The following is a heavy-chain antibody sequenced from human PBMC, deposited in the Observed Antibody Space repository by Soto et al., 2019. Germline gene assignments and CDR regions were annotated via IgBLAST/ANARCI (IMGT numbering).Heavy chain of an antibody. V-gene: IGHV3-66*01. CDR2: IYSGGDI. Sequence: EVQLVESGGGLVQPGGSLRLSCAASGFTVYSNYMTWVRQAPGKGLEWVSAIYSGGDIYYADSVKDRFTISRDNSKNTLDLQMNSLRADDTAVYYCARGSRDGYSKPFDYWGQGALVTVSS. D-gene: IGHD2-15*01. CDR1: GFTVYSNY. CDR3: ARGSRDGYSKPFDY. J-gene: IGHJ4*02.